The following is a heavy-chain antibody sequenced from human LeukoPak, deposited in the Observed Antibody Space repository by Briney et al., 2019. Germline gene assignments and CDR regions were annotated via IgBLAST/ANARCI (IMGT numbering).Heavy chain of an antibody. CDR2: IDPSDSYT. CDR1: GYIF. CDR3: ARRGSGYSLDY. D-gene: IGHD3-3*01. J-gene: IGHJ4*02. V-gene: IGHV5-10-1*01. Sequence: GESLKISCKGSGYIFIDWVRQMPGKGLEWVGRIDPSDSYTNYSPSFQGHVTISADKSISTAYLQWSSLKASDTAIYYCARRGSGYSLDYWGQGTLVTVSS.